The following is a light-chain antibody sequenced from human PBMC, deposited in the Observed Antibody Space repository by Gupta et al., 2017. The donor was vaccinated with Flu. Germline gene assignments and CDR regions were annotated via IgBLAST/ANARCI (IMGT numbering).Light chain of an antibody. Sequence: DIQMTQSPSSLSASVGDRVTITCRASQSISSYLNWYQQKPGKAPKLLIYAASSLQSGVPSRFSGSGCGTDFTLTISSRQPEDFAAYYCQQNDSTPLYTFGQGTKVEIK. CDR3: QQNDSTPLYT. CDR1: QSISSY. V-gene: IGKV1-39*01. J-gene: IGKJ2*01. CDR2: AAS.